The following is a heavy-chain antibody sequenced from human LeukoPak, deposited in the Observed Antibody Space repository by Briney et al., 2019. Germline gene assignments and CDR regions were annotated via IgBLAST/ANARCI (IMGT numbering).Heavy chain of an antibody. CDR1: GGSISSSSYY. CDR3: ARYMVRGVTSNWFDP. D-gene: IGHD3-10*01. Sequence: SETLSLTCTVSGGSISSSSYYWGWIRQPPGKGLEWIGSIYYSGSTYYNASLKSRVTISVDTSKNQFSLKLSSVTAADTAVYYCARYMVRGVTSNWFDPWGQGTLVTVSS. CDR2: IYYSGST. J-gene: IGHJ5*02. V-gene: IGHV4-39*01.